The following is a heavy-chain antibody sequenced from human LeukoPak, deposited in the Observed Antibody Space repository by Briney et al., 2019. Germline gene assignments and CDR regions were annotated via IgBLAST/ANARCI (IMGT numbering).Heavy chain of an antibody. V-gene: IGHV4-59*08. J-gene: IGHJ4*02. Sequence: PSETLSLTCTVSGGSISGYYWSWIRQPPGKGLEWIGYIYYSGSTNYNPSLKSRVTISVDTSKNQFSLKLSSVTAADTAVYYCARHQVAGACFDYWGQGTLVTVSS. CDR2: IYYSGST. CDR3: ARHQVAGACFDY. CDR1: GGSISGYY. D-gene: IGHD6-19*01.